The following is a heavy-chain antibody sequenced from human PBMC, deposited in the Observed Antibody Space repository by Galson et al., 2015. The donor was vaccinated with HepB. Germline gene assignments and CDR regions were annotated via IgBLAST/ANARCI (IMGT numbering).Heavy chain of an antibody. CDR1: GFTFNNYW. CDR2: LNSDGSST. V-gene: IGHV3-74*01. Sequence: SLRLSCAASGFTFNNYWMHWVRQAPGKGLVWVSRLNSDGSSTNYADSVKGRFTISRDNAKNTLYLQMNSLRAEDTAAYYCARPRYYDGSGQYYFDYWGQGTLVTVSS. D-gene: IGHD3-22*01. J-gene: IGHJ4*02. CDR3: ARPRYYDGSGQYYFDY.